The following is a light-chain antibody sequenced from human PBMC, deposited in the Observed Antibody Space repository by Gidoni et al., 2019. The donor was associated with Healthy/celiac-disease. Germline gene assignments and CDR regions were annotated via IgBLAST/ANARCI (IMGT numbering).Light chain of an antibody. J-gene: IGKJ2*01. Sequence: DIQMTQSPSSLSASVGDRVTITCRASQGISKYLAWYQQKPGKVPKLLIYAASTLQSGVPSRFSGSGSGTDFTLTISSLQPEDVATYYCQKYNSAPSYTFGQGTKLEIK. CDR2: AAS. V-gene: IGKV1-27*01. CDR1: QGISKY. CDR3: QKYNSAPSYT.